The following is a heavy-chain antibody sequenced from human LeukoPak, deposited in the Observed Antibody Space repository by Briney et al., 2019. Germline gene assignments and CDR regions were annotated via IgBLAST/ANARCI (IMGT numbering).Heavy chain of an antibody. CDR1: GFTFRNYW. V-gene: IGHV3-23*01. Sequence: GGSLRLSCAASGFTFRNYWMGWVRQAPGKGLEGVSAISGGGGNTYYADSVKGRFTISRDNSKNTVYLQMNSLRAKATAVYYCAKDWASGNYFDYWGQGTLVTVSS. CDR3: AKDWASGNYFDY. CDR2: ISGGGGNT. D-gene: IGHD3-16*01. J-gene: IGHJ4*02.